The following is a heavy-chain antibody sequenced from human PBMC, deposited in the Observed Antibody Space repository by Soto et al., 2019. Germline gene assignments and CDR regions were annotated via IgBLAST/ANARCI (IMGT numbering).Heavy chain of an antibody. CDR3: ATGGYYPDY. J-gene: IGHJ4*02. Sequence: SLRLSCAGSGFTFSNAWMNWVRQAPGKGLEWVGRVKSKTHGGTTDYAAPVKGRFTISRDDSGNTVFLQMNSLKTEDTAVYYCATGGYYPDYWGQGTLVTVSS. V-gene: IGHV3-15*01. D-gene: IGHD3-10*01. CDR1: GFTFSNAW. CDR2: VKSKTHGGTT.